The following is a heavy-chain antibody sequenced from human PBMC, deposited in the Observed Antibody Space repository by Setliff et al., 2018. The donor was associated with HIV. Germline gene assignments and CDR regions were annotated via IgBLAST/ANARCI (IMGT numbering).Heavy chain of an antibody. J-gene: IGHJ4*02. CDR2: IYSGGST. Sequence: PGGSLRLSCAASGFTVSSNYMTWVRQAPGKGLEWVSVIYSGGSTYYADSVKGRFTISRDNSKNTLYLQMNSLRAEDTAAYYCARVGLVQLERRGLNYFDYWGQGTLVTVSS. CDR1: GFTVSSNY. CDR3: ARVGLVQLERRGLNYFDY. V-gene: IGHV3-66*01. D-gene: IGHD1-1*01.